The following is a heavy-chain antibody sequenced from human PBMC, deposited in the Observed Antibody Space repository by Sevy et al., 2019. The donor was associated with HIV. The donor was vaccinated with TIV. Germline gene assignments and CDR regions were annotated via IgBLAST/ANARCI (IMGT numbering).Heavy chain of an antibody. Sequence: GESQRLSCAASGFTFSSYAMSWVRQAPGKGLEWVSAISGSGGSTYYADSVKGRFTISRDNPKNTLYLQMNSLRAEDTAVYYCAKGDYSYDFPFDYWGQGTLVTVSS. CDR2: ISGSGGST. J-gene: IGHJ4*02. V-gene: IGHV3-23*01. CDR1: GFTFSSYA. CDR3: AKGDYSYDFPFDY. D-gene: IGHD5-18*01.